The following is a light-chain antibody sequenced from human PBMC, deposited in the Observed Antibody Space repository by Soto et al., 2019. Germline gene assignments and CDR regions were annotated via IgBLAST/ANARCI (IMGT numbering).Light chain of an antibody. CDR3: QQSYSSPVT. J-gene: IGKJ5*01. V-gene: IGKV1-39*01. Sequence: IQVTQSPSSLSASVGDRATITCRASQTISTYLNWYQQKPGKAPKVLIYAASILQGGVPSRFSGSGSGTDFTLTISSLQPEDFATYYCQQSYSSPVTFGQGTRLEI. CDR2: AAS. CDR1: QTISTY.